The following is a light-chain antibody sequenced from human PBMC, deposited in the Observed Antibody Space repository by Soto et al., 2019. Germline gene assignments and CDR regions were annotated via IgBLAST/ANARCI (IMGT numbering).Light chain of an antibody. J-gene: IGKJ2*01. CDR2: AAS. CDR1: QSVDSSY. V-gene: IGKV3-20*01. Sequence: EIVLTQSPGTLSLSPGERATLSCRASQSVDSSYLAWYQQKPGQAPRLLIYAASSRATGIPDRFSGSGSGTDFTLTINRLGPEGFAVYYCQQYGGSPYTFGQGTKLEIK. CDR3: QQYGGSPYT.